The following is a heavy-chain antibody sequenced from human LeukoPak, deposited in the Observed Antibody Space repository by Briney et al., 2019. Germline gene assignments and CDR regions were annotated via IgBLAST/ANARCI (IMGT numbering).Heavy chain of an antibody. J-gene: IGHJ3*02. D-gene: IGHD3-10*01. CDR1: GFTFSSYA. CDR2: ISGSGGST. V-gene: IGHV3-23*01. CDR3: AKDYYGSGSSPDAFDI. Sequence: PGGSLSLSCAASGFTFSSYAMSWVRQAPGKGLEWVSAISGSGGSTYYADSVKGRFTISRDNSKNTLYLQMNSLRAEDTAVYYCAKDYYGSGSSPDAFDIWGQGTMVTVSS.